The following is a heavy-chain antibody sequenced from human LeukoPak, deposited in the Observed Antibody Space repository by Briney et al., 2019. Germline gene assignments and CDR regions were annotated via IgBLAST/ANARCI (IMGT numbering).Heavy chain of an antibody. Sequence: SETLSLTCTVSGDSISTKSYLWDWIRQPPGKGLEWIGGIFYTGSTDYNPSLKSRLTMSIDTSKNQFSLKLSSVTAADTAVYYCASGEMAIGGAFDIWGQGTMVTVSS. CDR3: ASGEMAIGGAFDI. V-gene: IGHV4-39*01. D-gene: IGHD5-24*01. CDR2: IFYTGST. J-gene: IGHJ3*02. CDR1: GDSISTKSYL.